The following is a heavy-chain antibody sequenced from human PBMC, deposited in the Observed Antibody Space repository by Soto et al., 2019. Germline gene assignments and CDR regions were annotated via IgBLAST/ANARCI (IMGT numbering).Heavy chain of an antibody. J-gene: IGHJ1*01. V-gene: IGHV4-39*01. D-gene: IGHD3-3*01. CDR2: IYYSGST. CDR1: GGSISSSSYY. CDR3: ARHFSFNFLAC. Sequence: SETLSLTCTVSGGSISSSSYYWGWIRQPPGRGLEWIGSIYYSGSTYYNPSLKSRVTVSVDTSKNQFSLKLSSVTAADTAVYYCARHFSFNFLACRGRGPLVPVSS.